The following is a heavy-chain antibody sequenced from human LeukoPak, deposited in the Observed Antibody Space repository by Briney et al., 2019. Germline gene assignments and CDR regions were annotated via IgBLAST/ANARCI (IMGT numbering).Heavy chain of an antibody. D-gene: IGHD5-24*01. CDR3: ANLRTGMATIR. J-gene: IGHJ4*02. Sequence: SETLSLTCTVSGGSISGYYWSWIRQPPGKGLEWIGEINHSGSTNYNPSLKSRVTISVDTSKNQFSLKLSSVTAADTAVYYCANLRTGMATIRWGQGTLVTVSS. V-gene: IGHV4-34*01. CDR2: INHSGST. CDR1: GGSISGYY.